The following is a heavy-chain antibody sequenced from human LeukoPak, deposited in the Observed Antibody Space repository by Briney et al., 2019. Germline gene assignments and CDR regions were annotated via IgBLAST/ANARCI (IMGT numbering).Heavy chain of an antibody. J-gene: IGHJ4*02. CDR2: IYSGGST. D-gene: IGHD5-24*01. V-gene: IGHV3-53*01. Sequence: PGGSLRLSCAASGFTVSSNYMSWVRQAPGKGLEWVSVIYSGGSTYYADSVMGRFTISRDNSKNTLHLQMNSLRAEDAAVYYCARERGDGYNYYFDYWGQGTLVTVSS. CDR3: ARERGDGYNYYFDY. CDR1: GFTVSSNY.